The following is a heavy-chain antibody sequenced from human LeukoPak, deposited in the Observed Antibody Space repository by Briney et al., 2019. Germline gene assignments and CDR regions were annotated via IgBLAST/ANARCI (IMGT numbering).Heavy chain of an antibody. Sequence: SETLSLTCTVSGGSISSYYWSWIRQPPGKGLEWIGYIYYSGSTNYNPSLKSRVTISVDTSKNQFSLKLSSVTAADTAVYYCARVAAAGDMDVWGKGTTVTISS. CDR2: IYYSGST. CDR1: GGSISSYY. D-gene: IGHD6-13*01. CDR3: ARVAAAGDMDV. J-gene: IGHJ6*03. V-gene: IGHV4-59*01.